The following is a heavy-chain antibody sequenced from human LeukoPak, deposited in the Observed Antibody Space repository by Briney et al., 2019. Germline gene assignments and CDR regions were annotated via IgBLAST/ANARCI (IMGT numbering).Heavy chain of an antibody. CDR1: VFTLRNYF. CDR3: AKEGTRMASSYFDY. Sequence: GGSLRLSCAASVFTLRNYFIQWVRQALSKGREWVAVISHDGTVQHYADSVKGRFTISRDNSDNTLYLQMNSLRDEDTAMYYCAKEGTRMASSYFDYWGQGTLITVSS. V-gene: IGHV3-30*18. CDR2: ISHDGTVQ. D-gene: IGHD2-8*01. J-gene: IGHJ4*02.